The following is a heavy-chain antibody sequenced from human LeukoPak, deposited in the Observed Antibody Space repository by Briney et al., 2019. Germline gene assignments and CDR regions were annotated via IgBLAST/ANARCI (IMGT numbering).Heavy chain of an antibody. V-gene: IGHV3-30*18. CDR1: GFTFSSYA. Sequence: HPGGSLRLSCAASGFTFSSYAMSWVRQAPGKGLEWVAVISYDGSNKYYADSVKGRFTISRDNSKNTLYLQMNSLRAEDTAVYYCAKAETTGIPEGYFDYWGQGTLVTVSS. CDR3: AKAETTGIPEGYFDY. J-gene: IGHJ4*02. D-gene: IGHD1-14*01. CDR2: ISYDGSNK.